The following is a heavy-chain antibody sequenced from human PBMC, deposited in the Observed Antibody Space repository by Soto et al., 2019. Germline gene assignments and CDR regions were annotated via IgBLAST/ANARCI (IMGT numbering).Heavy chain of an antibody. J-gene: IGHJ6*02. CDR2: ISSSGSTI. V-gene: IGHV3-48*03. CDR3: ARELEVATTDYYYYGMDV. CDR1: EFTFSSYE. D-gene: IGHD5-12*01. Sequence: GGSLRLSCAVSEFTFSSYEMNWVRQAPGKGLEWVSYISSSGSTIYYADSVKGRFTISRDNAKNSLYLQMNSLRAEDTAVYYCARELEVATTDYYYYGMDVWGQGTTVPVSS.